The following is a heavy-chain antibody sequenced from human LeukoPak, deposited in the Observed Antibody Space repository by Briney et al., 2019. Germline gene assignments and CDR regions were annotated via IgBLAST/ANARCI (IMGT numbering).Heavy chain of an antibody. V-gene: IGHV5-51*01. CDR1: GYSFTSYW. CDR3: ATSRIMATISPFDY. J-gene: IGHJ4*02. CDR2: IYPGDSDI. Sequence: GESLKISCKGSGYSFTSYWIGWVRQMPGKGLEWMGIIYPGDSDIRYSPSFQGQVTFSADNSIGTAYLQWSSLKASDTAMYYCATSRIMATISPFDYWGQGTLVTVSS. D-gene: IGHD5-24*01.